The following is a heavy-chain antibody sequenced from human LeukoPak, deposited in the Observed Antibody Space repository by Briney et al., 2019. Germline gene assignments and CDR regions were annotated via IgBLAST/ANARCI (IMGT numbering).Heavy chain of an antibody. Sequence: SETLSRTCSVSGGSTTTYCWSWIRQPPGKGLEWIGYIDDSGSTDYNPSLKSRVTISVYTSKNQFSLKLRYVTAADTAVYYCARVGHKRGSYNRYCDNWGEATVVTVSS. J-gene: IGHJ4*02. CDR3: ARVGHKRGSYNRYCDN. CDR2: IDDSGST. CDR1: GGSTTTYC. V-gene: IGHV4-59*01. D-gene: IGHD1-26*01.